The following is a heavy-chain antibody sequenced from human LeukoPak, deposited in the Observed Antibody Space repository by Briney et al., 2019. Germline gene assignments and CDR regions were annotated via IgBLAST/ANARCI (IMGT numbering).Heavy chain of an antibody. V-gene: IGHV3-21*01. CDR3: ASWVAAAGTNY. CDR2: ISSSSSYI. Sequence: GGSLRLSCAASGLTFSSYSMNWVRQAPGKGLEWVSSISSSSSYIYYADSVKGRFPISRHNAKNSLYLQMNSLRAEDTAVYYCASWVAAAGTNYWGQGTLVTVSS. J-gene: IGHJ4*02. D-gene: IGHD6-13*01. CDR1: GLTFSSYS.